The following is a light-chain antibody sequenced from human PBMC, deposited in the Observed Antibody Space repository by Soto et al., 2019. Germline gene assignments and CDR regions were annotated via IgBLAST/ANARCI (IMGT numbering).Light chain of an antibody. V-gene: IGKV1-5*03. CDR2: KAS. CDR1: QSISSW. J-gene: IGKJ4*01. CDR3: QQYNSYSGLT. Sequence: DIQMTQSPSTLSASVGDRVTITCRASQSISSWLAWYQQKPGKAPKLLIYKASNLESGVPSRFSGSGSGTEFTLTISSLQPDDFATYYCQQYNSYSGLTFGGGPKVEIK.